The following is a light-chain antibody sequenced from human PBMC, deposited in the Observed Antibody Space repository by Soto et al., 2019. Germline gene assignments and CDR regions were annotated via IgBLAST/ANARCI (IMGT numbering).Light chain of an antibody. CDR2: DAS. Sequence: DIQMTQSPSTLSASVGDRVTITCRASQSISYWLAWYQQKPGKAPKVLIYDASSLESGVPPRFSGSGSRTEFTLTISSLQPDDLGTYYCQQYSSSWTFGQGTRVEIK. CDR3: QQYSSSWT. V-gene: IGKV1-5*01. J-gene: IGKJ1*01. CDR1: QSISYW.